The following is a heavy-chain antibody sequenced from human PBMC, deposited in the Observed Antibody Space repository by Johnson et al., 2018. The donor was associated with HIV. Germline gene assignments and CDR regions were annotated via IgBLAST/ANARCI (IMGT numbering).Heavy chain of an antibody. CDR2: ISYDGKNK. V-gene: IGHV3-30*04. D-gene: IGHD2-2*01. CDR1: GFTFSSYT. CDR3: AGGGVVHDGFDM. Sequence: HVQLVESGGGVVQPGRSLRLSCAASGFTFSSYTMHWVRQAPGKGLEWVAVISYDGKNKDYADPVKGRFTLSRDNSKNTRYLQLSCLRTEATAVFYGAGGGVVHDGFDMWGQGTMVTVSS. J-gene: IGHJ3*02.